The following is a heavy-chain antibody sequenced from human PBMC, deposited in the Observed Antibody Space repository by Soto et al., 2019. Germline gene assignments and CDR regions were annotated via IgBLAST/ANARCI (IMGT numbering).Heavy chain of an antibody. CDR2: IYHSGTT. CDR1: GASITSTSYY. J-gene: IGHJ6*02. Sequence: QVQLLESGPGLVKPSQTLSLTCTVSGASITSTSYYWRWIRQLPGKGLEWIGYIYHSGTTYYNPSLKSRVTMSLDTSKNQFSLKLTAVTAADTAVYYCARGHGAGSPNYYGMDVWGQGTTVTVSS. CDR3: ARGHGAGSPNYYGMDV. V-gene: IGHV4-31*03. D-gene: IGHD3-10*01.